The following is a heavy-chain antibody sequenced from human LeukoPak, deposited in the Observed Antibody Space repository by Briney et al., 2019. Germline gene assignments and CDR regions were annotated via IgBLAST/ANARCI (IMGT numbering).Heavy chain of an antibody. D-gene: IGHD6-13*01. J-gene: IGHJ6*02. CDR3: ARDLKAAAGNRGGGYYGMDV. CDR1: GYTFTGYY. Sequence: ASVKVSCKASGYTFTGYYMHWVRQAPGQGLEWMGWINPNSGGTNYAQKFQGWVTMTRDTSISTAYMELSRLRSDDTAVYYCARDLKAAAGNRGGGYYGMDVWGQGTTDTVSS. CDR2: INPNSGGT. V-gene: IGHV1-2*04.